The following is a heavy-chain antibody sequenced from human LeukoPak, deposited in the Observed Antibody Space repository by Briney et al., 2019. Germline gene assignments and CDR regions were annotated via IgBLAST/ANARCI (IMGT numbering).Heavy chain of an antibody. V-gene: IGHV3-30*18. CDR3: AKTTIGGGYFQH. CDR1: GFTFSSYG. J-gene: IGHJ1*01. CDR2: IWYGGSNK. D-gene: IGHD4/OR15-4a*01. Sequence: GRSLRLSCAASGFTFSSYGMHWVRQAPGKGLEWVAVIWYGGSNKYYADSVKGRFTISRDNSKNTLYLQMNSLRAEDTAVYYCAKTTIGGGYFQHWGQGTLVTVSS.